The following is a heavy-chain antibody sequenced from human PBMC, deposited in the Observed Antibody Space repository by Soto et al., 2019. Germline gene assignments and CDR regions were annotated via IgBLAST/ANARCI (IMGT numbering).Heavy chain of an antibody. CDR3: AKDKWVAKAHHFGELLALDY. J-gene: IGHJ4*02. V-gene: IGHV3-23*01. D-gene: IGHD3-10*01. Sequence: EVPLLESGGGLVQPGGSLRLSCAASGFTFSSYAMSWVRQAPGKGLEWVSAISGSGGSTYYADSVKGRFTISRDNSKNTLYLQMNSLRAEDTAVYYCAKDKWVAKAHHFGELLALDYWGQGTLVTVSS. CDR2: ISGSGGST. CDR1: GFTFSSYA.